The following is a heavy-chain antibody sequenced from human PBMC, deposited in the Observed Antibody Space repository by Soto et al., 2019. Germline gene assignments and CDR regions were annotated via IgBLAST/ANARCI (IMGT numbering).Heavy chain of an antibody. CDR3: ARDYPYSSSWYNYYYGMDV. J-gene: IGHJ6*02. Sequence: GASVKVSCKASGYTFTSYGISWVRQAPGQGLEWMGWISAYNGNTNYAQKLQGRVTMTTDTSTSTAYMELRSLRSDDTAVYYCARDYPYSSSWYNYYYGMDVWGQGTTVTVSS. V-gene: IGHV1-18*01. CDR1: GYTFTSYG. D-gene: IGHD6-13*01. CDR2: ISAYNGNT.